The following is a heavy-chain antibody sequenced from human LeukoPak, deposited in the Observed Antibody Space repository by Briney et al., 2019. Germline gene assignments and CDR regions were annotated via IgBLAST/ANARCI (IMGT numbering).Heavy chain of an antibody. CDR3: AREWYYDFWSGYPGALQFDP. J-gene: IGHJ5*02. V-gene: IGHV3-48*01. CDR1: GFTFSSYS. CDR2: ISSSSSTI. Sequence: GGSLRLSCAGSGFTFSSYSMNWVRQAPGKGLGWVSYISSSSSTIYYAESVKGRFTISRDNAKNSLYLQMNSLRAEDTAVYYCAREWYYDFWSGYPGALQFDPWGQGTLVTVSS. D-gene: IGHD3-3*01.